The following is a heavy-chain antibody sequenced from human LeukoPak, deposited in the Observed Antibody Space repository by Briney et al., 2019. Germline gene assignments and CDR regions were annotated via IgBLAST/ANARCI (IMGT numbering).Heavy chain of an antibody. Sequence: TGGPLRLSCAASGFTFSSYSMNWVRQAPGKGLEWVSSISSSSSYIYYADSVKGRFTISRDNAKNSLYLQMNSLGAEDTAVYYGARVLYSIGWQWGQGTLVTVSS. CDR3: ARVLYSIGWQ. CDR2: ISSSSSYI. J-gene: IGHJ4*02. V-gene: IGHV3-21*01. CDR1: GFTFSSYS. D-gene: IGHD6-19*01.